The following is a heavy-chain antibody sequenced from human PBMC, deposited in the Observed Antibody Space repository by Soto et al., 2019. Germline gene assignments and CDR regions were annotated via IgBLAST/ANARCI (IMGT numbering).Heavy chain of an antibody. CDR1: GFTFSGFG. CDR3: AFGNLSYYFDY. CDR2: IWYGGSDK. V-gene: IGHV3-33*01. D-gene: IGHD3-16*01. Sequence: GGSLRLSCAASGFTFSGFGMHWVRQAPGKGLEWVAIIWYGGSDKYYADSVKGRFTTSRDNSKNTLYLQMNSLRAEDTAVYHCAFGNLSYYFDYWGQGTPVTVSS. J-gene: IGHJ4*02.